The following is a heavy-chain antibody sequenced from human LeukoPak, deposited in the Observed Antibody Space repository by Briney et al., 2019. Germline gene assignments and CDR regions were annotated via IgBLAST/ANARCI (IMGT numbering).Heavy chain of an antibody. D-gene: IGHD7-27*01. V-gene: IGHV4-59*11. J-gene: IGHJ3*02. CDR3: ARVTWGCFDI. CDR2: IYYTGST. CDR1: GGSISSHY. Sequence: SETLSLTCFVSGGSISSHYWTWIRQPPGKGLECIGDIYYTGSTTYSPSLKSRATISIETSKNQISLKLRSVTAADTAVYFCARVTWGCFDIWGQGTLATVSS.